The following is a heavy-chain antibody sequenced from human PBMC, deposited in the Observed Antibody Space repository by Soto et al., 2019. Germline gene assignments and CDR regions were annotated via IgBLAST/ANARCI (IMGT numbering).Heavy chain of an antibody. CDR3: ARGGSSSDY. CDR1: GGTFSTYA. Sequence: QVQLVQSGAEVKKPGSSVKVSCKAFGGTFSTYAVSWVRQAPGQGLEWVGGIIPSTGSTNHAQKFQGRVTITAAESTRTVYMEPTSLRSDDTAVYYCARGGSSSDYWGQGTLVTVSS. V-gene: IGHV1-69*12. CDR2: IIPSTGST. D-gene: IGHD6-13*01. J-gene: IGHJ4*02.